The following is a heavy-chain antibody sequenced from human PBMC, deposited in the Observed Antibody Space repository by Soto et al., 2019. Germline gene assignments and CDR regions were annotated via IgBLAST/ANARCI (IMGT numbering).Heavy chain of an antibody. CDR2: IIPLCGTA. CDR3: ATELGENPASPFDA. J-gene: IGHJ4*02. D-gene: IGHD3-10*01. Sequence: QVQLVQSGADVKKPGSSVKVSCQASGVTFSSETLGWVRQAPGQGLVWVGGIIPLCGTASYAQKFQGRVTITADESTSTVYMELSSLRSDDTAVYFCATELGENPASPFDAWGQGTLVTVSS. V-gene: IGHV1-69*01. CDR1: GVTFSSET.